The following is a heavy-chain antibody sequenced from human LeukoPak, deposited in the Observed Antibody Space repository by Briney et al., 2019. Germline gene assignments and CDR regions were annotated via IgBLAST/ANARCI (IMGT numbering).Heavy chain of an antibody. Sequence: PSETLSLTCAVYGGSFSVYYWSWIRQPPGKVLEWTGEINHSGSTNYNPSLKSRVTISVDTSKDQFSLKLSSVTAADTAVYYCARGRAAIFGVVNTWAFGFDYWGQGTLVTVSS. CDR2: INHSGST. CDR1: GGSFSVYY. CDR3: ARGRAAIFGVVNTWAFGFDY. D-gene: IGHD3-3*01. J-gene: IGHJ4*02. V-gene: IGHV4-34*01.